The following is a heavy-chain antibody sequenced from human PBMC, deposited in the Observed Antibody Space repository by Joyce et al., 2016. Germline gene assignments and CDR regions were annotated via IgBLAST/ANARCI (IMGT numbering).Heavy chain of an antibody. J-gene: IGHJ4*02. CDR3: AHRGLLKLDY. CDR1: GFSLSGAGEG. V-gene: IGHV2-5*02. D-gene: IGHD2-15*01. CDR2: IYWDDDK. Sequence: QIILNESGPTLVKLTQTLTLTCTFSGFSLSGAGEGVAWVRQPPGKAPAWLGIIYWDDDKRYNPSLKSRLTITRDTSRNQVVLIMTNMDPVDTATYYCAHRGLLKLDYWGRGALVTVSS.